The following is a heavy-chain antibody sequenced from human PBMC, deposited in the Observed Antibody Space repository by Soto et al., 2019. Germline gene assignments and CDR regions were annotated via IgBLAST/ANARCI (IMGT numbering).Heavy chain of an antibody. Sequence: QVQLVQSGAEVKKPGSSVKVSCKASGGTFSSYAISWVRQAPGQGLEWMGGIIPIFGTANYAQKFQGRVTITADESTSAAYMELSSLRSEDTAVYYCARECELELRDYYGMDVWGQGTTVTVSS. V-gene: IGHV1-69*01. CDR2: IIPIFGTA. CDR1: GGTFSSYA. J-gene: IGHJ6*02. CDR3: ARECELELRDYYGMDV. D-gene: IGHD1-7*01.